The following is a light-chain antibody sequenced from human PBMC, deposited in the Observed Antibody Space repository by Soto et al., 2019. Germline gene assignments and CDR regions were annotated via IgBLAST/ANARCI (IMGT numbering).Light chain of an antibody. J-gene: IGLJ3*02. CDR3: AAWDDSLNGFWV. CDR2: SNN. V-gene: IGLV1-44*01. CDR1: SSNIGSNT. Sequence: QSVLTQPPSASGTPGQRVTISCSGSSSNIGSNTVNWYQQLPGTAPKLLIYSNNQRPSGVPDRFSGSKSGTSASLAISGLQSEDEADYYCAAWDDSLNGFWVFGGGTQRTVL.